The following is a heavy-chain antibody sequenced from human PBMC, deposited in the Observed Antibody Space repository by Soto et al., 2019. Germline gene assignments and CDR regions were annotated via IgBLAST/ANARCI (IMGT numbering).Heavy chain of an antibody. Sequence: LRLSCAASGFTFSSYGMHWVRQAPGKGLEWVAVIWYDGSDKYYADSVKGRFTISRDNSKNTLYLQMNSLRAEDTAVYYCARGPLYSDAEDAFDIWGQGTMVTVSS. D-gene: IGHD2-2*02. CDR1: GFTFSSYG. J-gene: IGHJ3*02. V-gene: IGHV3-33*01. CDR3: ARGPLYSDAEDAFDI. CDR2: IWYDGSDK.